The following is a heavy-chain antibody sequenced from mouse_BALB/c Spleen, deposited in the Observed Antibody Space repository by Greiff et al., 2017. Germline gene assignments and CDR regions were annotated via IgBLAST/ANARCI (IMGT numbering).Heavy chain of an antibody. CDR3: ARERADDAMDY. D-gene: IGHD3-3*01. CDR1: GYTFTSYV. Sequence: EVQLQQSGPELVKPGASVKMSCKASGYTFTSYVMHWVKQKPGQGLEWIGYINPYNDGTKYNEKFKGKATLTSDKSSSTAYMQLSSLTSEDSAVYFCARERADDAMDYWGQGTSVTVSS. CDR2: INPYNDGT. J-gene: IGHJ4*01. V-gene: IGHV1-14*01.